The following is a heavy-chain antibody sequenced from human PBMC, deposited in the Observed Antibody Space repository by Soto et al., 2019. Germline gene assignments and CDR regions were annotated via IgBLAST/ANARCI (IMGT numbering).Heavy chain of an antibody. CDR1: GFNFNRFA. V-gene: IGHV3-30*09. D-gene: IGHD2-21*01. CDR3: ARDPSTPYWRGPEEH. J-gene: IGHJ4*02. CDR2: ISYDGNNE. Sequence: QVQMVESGGGLVQPGRSLRLTCTASGFNFNRFAIHWVRQAPGKGLEWVAVISYDGNNEYVAVPLRDRFAISRDNSQNTVFLQIDDVRVEDTARYYCARDPSTPYWRGPEEHWGQGSLVIVSS.